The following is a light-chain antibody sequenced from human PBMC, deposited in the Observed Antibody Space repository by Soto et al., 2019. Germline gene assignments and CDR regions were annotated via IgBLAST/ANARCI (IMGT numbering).Light chain of an antibody. CDR2: DAS. CDR1: QGISSW. V-gene: IGKV1-5*01. Sequence: DTQMTQSPSTLSASVGDRVTITCRASQGISSWLAWYQQKPGKAPKLLIYDASSLESGVPSRFSGSGSGTEFTLTISSLQPDDFATYYCQQYNSYTWTFGQGTKVDI. J-gene: IGKJ1*01. CDR3: QQYNSYTWT.